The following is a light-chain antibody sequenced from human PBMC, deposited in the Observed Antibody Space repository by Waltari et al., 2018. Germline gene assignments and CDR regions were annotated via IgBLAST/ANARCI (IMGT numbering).Light chain of an antibody. CDR1: NSNIGSNT. CDR2: SND. Sequence: QSVLTQPPSASGTPGQRVTISCSGSNSNIGSNTVNWYQQLPGTAPRLLIYSNDHRPAGVPDRFSGSKSGTSASLAISGLQSEDEADYYCATWDDRLTGVVFGGGTKVTVL. CDR3: ATWDDRLTGVV. J-gene: IGLJ2*01. V-gene: IGLV1-44*01.